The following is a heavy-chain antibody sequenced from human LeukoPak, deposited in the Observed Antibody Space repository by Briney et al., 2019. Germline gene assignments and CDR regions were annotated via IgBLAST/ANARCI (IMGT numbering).Heavy chain of an antibody. CDR1: GYTFTSYD. J-gene: IGHJ4*02. D-gene: IGHD6-13*01. Sequence: ASVKVSCKASGYTFTSYDINWLRQATGHGLEWMGWMNPNSGNTGYAQKFQGRVTMTRNTSISTAYMELSSLRSEDTAVYYCARWVHYIAAADYWGQGTLVTVSS. CDR2: MNPNSGNT. CDR3: ARWVHYIAAADY. V-gene: IGHV1-8*01.